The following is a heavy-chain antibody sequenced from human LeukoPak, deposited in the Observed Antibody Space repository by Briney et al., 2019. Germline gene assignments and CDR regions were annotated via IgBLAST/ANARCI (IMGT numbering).Heavy chain of an antibody. V-gene: IGHV3-74*01. D-gene: IGHD3-22*01. CDR2: INSDGNST. CDR3: ARAYYDSSGRYFDY. J-gene: IGHJ4*02. CDR1: GFTFNRYW. Sequence: PGGSLRLSCAASGFTFNRYWMHWVRQAPGKGLVWVSRINSDGNSTSYADSVKGRFTISRDNAKNTLYLQMNSLRAEDTAVYYCARAYYDSSGRYFDYWGQGTLVTVCS.